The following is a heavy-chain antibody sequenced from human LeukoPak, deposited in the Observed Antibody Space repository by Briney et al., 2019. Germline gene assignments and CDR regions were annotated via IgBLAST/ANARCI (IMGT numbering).Heavy chain of an antibody. CDR1: GSSISSGYN. D-gene: IGHD6-13*01. CDR2: INHSGST. CDR3: ARNNTRTVSRGSSRRRANAFDI. V-gene: IGHV4-38-2*01. J-gene: IGHJ3*02. Sequence: PSETLSLTCAVSGSSISSGYNWGWIRQPPGKGLEWIGSINHSGSTYYNPSLRSRVTISVDTSKNQFSLKLSSVTAADTAVYYCARNNTRTVSRGSSRRRANAFDIWGQGTMVTVSS.